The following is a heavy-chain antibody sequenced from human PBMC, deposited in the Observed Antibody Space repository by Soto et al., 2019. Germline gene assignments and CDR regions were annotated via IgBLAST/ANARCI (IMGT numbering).Heavy chain of an antibody. V-gene: IGHV4-4*07. J-gene: IGHJ4*01. CDR3: TSTYYSDSSGYFVPYFDH. CDR1: GGSISSYY. D-gene: IGHD3-22*01. CDR2: IYTIGST. Sequence: SETLSLTCTVSGGSISSYYWSWIRQPAGKGLEWIGRIYTIGSTNYNPSLKSRVTMSVDTSKNQFSLKLSSVTAADTAVYYCTSTYYSDSSGYFVPYFDHWGHGTLVTVSS.